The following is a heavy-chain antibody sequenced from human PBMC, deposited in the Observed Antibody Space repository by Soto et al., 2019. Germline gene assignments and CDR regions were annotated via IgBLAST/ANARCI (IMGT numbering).Heavy chain of an antibody. CDR2: MSYDGSNK. CDR3: ARATPGVAIFAASDV. CDR1: GFTFSTYA. J-gene: IGHJ6*02. D-gene: IGHD3-3*01. V-gene: IGHV3-30-3*01. Sequence: GGSLRLSCAASGFTFSTYAMHWVRQAPGKGLEWVAVMSYDGSNKYYADSVKGRFTISRDNSKNTLYLQMHSVRVEDTAMYYCARATPGVAIFAASDVWGQGTTVTVSS.